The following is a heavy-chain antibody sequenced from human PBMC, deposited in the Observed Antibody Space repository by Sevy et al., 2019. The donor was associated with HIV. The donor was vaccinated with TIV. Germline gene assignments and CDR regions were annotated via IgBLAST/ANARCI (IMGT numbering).Heavy chain of an antibody. J-gene: IGHJ6*02. V-gene: IGHV3-23*01. CDR2: ISGSGDST. CDR1: GFTFNSYA. CDR3: ASRPDLGVLFPTGVLDV. Sequence: GGSLRLSCVASGFTFNSYAMTWVRQAPGKGPQWVSVISGSGDSTYYADSVKGRFTIFRDNSKNTMYLQMTSLTAGDTAVYFCASRPDLGVLFPTGVLDVWGQGTTVTVSS. D-gene: IGHD3-3*01.